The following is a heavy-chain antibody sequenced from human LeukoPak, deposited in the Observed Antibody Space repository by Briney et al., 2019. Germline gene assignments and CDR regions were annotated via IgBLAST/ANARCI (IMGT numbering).Heavy chain of an antibody. Sequence: ASVTVSCKASGYTFTSYYMHWVRQAPGQGLEWMGIINPSGGSTSYAQKFQGRVTMTTDTSTSTVYMELSSLRSEDTAVYYCATRGAVTTGRYSYYYYMDVWGKGTTVTVSS. J-gene: IGHJ6*03. CDR2: INPSGGST. V-gene: IGHV1-46*01. CDR1: GYTFTSYY. D-gene: IGHD4-17*01. CDR3: ATRGAVTTGRYSYYYYMDV.